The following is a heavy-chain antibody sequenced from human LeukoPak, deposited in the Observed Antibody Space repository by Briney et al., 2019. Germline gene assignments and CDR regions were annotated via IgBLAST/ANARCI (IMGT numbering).Heavy chain of an antibody. V-gene: IGHV3-21*01. J-gene: IGHJ6*04. CDR1: GFTFTNYS. Sequence: GGSLRLSCAASGFTFTNYSMNWVRQAPGKGLEWVSSISSSSYIYYADSVKGRFTISRDNAKNSLYLQMNSLRAEDTAVYYCARDKSLQDVWGKGTTVTVSS. CDR2: ISSSSYI. CDR3: ARDKSLQDV.